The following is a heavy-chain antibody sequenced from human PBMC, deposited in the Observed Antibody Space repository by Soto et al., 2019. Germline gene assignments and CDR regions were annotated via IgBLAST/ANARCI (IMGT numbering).Heavy chain of an antibody. CDR3: AGIGRFGVN. CDR1: GGSISSSSYY. Sequence: SETLSLTCTVSGGSISSSSYYWGWIREPAGKGLECIGSIYYSGSTYYNPSLKSRVNISVDTSKNTFPLKLSYVTAADTAVYYWAGIGRFGVNGGKGTLVT. J-gene: IGHJ4*02. CDR2: IYYSGST. V-gene: IGHV4-39*01. D-gene: IGHD3-10*01.